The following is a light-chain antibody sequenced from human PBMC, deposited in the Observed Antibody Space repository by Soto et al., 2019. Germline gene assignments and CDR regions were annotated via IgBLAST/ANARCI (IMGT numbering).Light chain of an antibody. V-gene: IGKV3-20*01. CDR3: QQYGNSPPWT. J-gene: IGKJ1*01. Sequence: DIVLTQSPGTLSLSPGERATLSCRASQSVNSDYFAWYQQTPGKAPRLLIYGASTRAAGIPDRFTGSGSGTDFTLTISRLEPEDLAVYYCQQYGNSPPWTFGQGTKVEIK. CDR1: QSVNSDY. CDR2: GAS.